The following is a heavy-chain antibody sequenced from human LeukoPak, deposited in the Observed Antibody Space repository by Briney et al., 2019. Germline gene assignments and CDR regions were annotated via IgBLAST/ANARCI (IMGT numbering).Heavy chain of an antibody. CDR1: GFTVSSNY. J-gene: IGHJ6*03. CDR3: ARVIAAAGTLYYYYYVDV. V-gene: IGHV3-53*01. CDR2: IYSGGST. D-gene: IGHD6-13*01. Sequence: TGGSLRLSCAASGFTVSSNYMSWVRQAPGKGLEWVSVIYSGGSTYYADSVKGRFTISRDNSKNTLCLQMNSLRAEDTAVYYCARVIAAAGTLYYYYYVDVWGKGTTVTISS.